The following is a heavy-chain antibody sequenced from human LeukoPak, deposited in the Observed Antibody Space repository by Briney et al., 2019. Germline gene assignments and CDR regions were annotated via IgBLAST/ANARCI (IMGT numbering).Heavy chain of an antibody. D-gene: IGHD3-10*01. CDR2: IGTAGDT. Sequence: PGGSLRLSCAASGITFSSYDMHWVRQATGKGLEWVSAIGTAGDTYYPGSVKGRFTISRENAKNSLYLQMNSLRAGDTAVYYCARALMVRGPYYYYYGMDVWGQGTTVTVSS. CDR1: GITFSSYD. V-gene: IGHV3-13*01. CDR3: ARALMVRGPYYYYYGMDV. J-gene: IGHJ6*02.